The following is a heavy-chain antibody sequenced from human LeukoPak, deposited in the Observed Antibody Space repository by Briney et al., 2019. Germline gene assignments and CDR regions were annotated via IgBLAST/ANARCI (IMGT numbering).Heavy chain of an antibody. CDR2: IYPGDSDS. V-gene: IGHV5-51*01. Sequence: GESLKISCKGSGYSFTSYWIGWVRQMPGKGLEWMGIIYPGDSDSKYSPSFQGEVSISVDKSISTAYLQWSSLKASDTAMYYCARVWDSSFDYWGQGTLVTVSS. CDR1: GYSFTSYW. CDR3: ARVWDSSFDY. D-gene: IGHD6-19*01. J-gene: IGHJ4*02.